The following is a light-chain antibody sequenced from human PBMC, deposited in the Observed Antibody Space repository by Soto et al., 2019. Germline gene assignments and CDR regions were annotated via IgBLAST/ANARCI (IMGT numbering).Light chain of an antibody. CDR1: SSDVGGYNY. CDR2: EVS. V-gene: IGLV2-14*01. Sequence: QSALTQPASVSGSPGQSITISCTGSSSDVGGYNYVSWYQNHPGTAPKLMIYEVSNRPSGVSNRVSGSKSGNTASLTISGLQAEDEADYYCSSYTSSSALVFGGGTKVTVL. CDR3: SSYTSSSALV. J-gene: IGLJ2*01.